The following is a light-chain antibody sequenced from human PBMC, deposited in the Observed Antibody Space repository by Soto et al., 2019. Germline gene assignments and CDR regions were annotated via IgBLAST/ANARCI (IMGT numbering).Light chain of an antibody. V-gene: IGLV2-14*01. CDR1: SSDIGRYNY. Sequence: QSALTQPASVSGSPGQSITISCTGTSSDIGRYNYVAWYQQHPGKAPKLMIYDVVYRPSGVSDRFSDSKSGNTASLTISGLQADDEADYYCSSYTSRTTPLVFGGGTKLTVL. CDR3: SSYTSRTTPLV. CDR2: DVV. J-gene: IGLJ2*01.